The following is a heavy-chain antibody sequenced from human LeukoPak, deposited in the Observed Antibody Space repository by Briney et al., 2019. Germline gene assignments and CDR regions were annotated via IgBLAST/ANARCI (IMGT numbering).Heavy chain of an antibody. D-gene: IGHD6-19*01. CDR3: ARGAEQWLAFDY. J-gene: IGHJ4*02. V-gene: IGHV4-39*07. CDR2: IYYSGST. CDR1: GGSISSSSNY. Sequence: SETLSLTCTVSGGSISSSSNYWGWIRQPPGKGLEWIGSIYYSGSTYYNPSLKSRVTISVDTSKNQFSLKLSSVPAADTAVYYCARGAEQWLAFDYWGQGVLVTVST.